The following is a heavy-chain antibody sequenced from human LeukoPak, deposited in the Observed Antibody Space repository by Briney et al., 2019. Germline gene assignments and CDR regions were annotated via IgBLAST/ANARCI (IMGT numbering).Heavy chain of an antibody. CDR2: IYYSGST. Sequence: SETLSLTCTVSGGSISSSTYYWGWIRQPPGKGLEWIGTIYYSGSTYNNPSLKSRVTISVDTSKNQFSLKLSSVTAADTAVYYCARTEYSSGWYHDYWGQGTLVTVSS. CDR3: ARTEYSSGWYHDY. J-gene: IGHJ4*02. CDR1: GGSISSSTYY. D-gene: IGHD6-19*01. V-gene: IGHV4-39*01.